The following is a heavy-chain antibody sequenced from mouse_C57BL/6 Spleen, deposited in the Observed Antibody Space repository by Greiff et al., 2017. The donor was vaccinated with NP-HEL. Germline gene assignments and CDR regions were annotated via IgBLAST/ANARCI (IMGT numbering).Heavy chain of an antibody. D-gene: IGHD1-1*01. V-gene: IGHV5-17*01. CDR3: ARALLSYYAMDY. J-gene: IGHJ4*01. Sequence: EVKLVESGGGLVKPGGSLKLSCAASGFTFSDYGMHWVRQAPEKGLEWVAYISSGSSTIYYADTVKGRFTISRDNAKNTLFLQMTSLRAEDTAMYYCARALLSYYAMDYWGQGTSVTVSS. CDR2: ISSGSSTI. CDR1: GFTFSDYG.